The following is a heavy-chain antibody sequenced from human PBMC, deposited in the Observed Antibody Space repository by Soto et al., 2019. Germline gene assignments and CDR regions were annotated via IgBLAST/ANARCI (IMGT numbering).Heavy chain of an antibody. V-gene: IGHV4-61*08. CDR3: ARDQTYDFYYYYGMDV. D-gene: IGHD3-3*01. Sequence: SETLSLTRTVSGGPLRSGGYFWSWVRPHPGKGLDLIGYFYYSGSTNFNPSLKSRVTISVDTSKNQFSLKLSSVTAADMALYYCARDQTYDFYYYYGMDVWGQGTTVTVSS. CDR1: GGPLRSGGYF. J-gene: IGHJ6*02. CDR2: FYYSGST.